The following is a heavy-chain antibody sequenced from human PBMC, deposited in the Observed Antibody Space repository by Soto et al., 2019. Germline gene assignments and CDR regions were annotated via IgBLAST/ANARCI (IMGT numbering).Heavy chain of an antibody. CDR1: GFTFSSYA. V-gene: IGHV3-23*01. D-gene: IGHD1-7*01. Sequence: HPGGSLRLSCAASGFTFSSYAMSWVRQAPGKGLEWVSVISGSGDSTYYADSVKGRFTISRDNSKNTLYLQMNSLRAEDTAVYYCAGRNYVGLYFDYWGQGTLVTVSS. CDR3: AGRNYVGLYFDY. J-gene: IGHJ4*02. CDR2: ISGSGDST.